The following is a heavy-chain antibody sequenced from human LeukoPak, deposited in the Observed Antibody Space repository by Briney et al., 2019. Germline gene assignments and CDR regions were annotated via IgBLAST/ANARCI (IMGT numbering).Heavy chain of an antibody. V-gene: IGHV3-21*01. D-gene: IGHD3-3*01. J-gene: IGHJ5*02. CDR3: TKSDWFDP. CDR1: GFTFSPYS. Sequence: GGSLRLSCAASGFTFSPYSMNWVRQAPGEGLEWVSSISGTSVYIYYADSVKGRFTISRDNAKNSLYLQMNSLRAEDTAVYYCTKSDWFDPWGQGTLVTVSS. CDR2: ISGTSVYI.